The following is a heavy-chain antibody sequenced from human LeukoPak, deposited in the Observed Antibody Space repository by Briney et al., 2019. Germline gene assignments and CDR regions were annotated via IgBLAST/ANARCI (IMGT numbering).Heavy chain of an antibody. CDR1: GFTFRNFD. Sequence: GGSLRLSCATSGFTFRNFDLHWVRQATGEGLEWVSAIGTAGDTYYPDSVKGRFTISRDNAKNSFYPQMNNLRVGDTAVYYCSRGGAPAGYAYDIWGHGTVVTVSS. D-gene: IGHD6-13*01. V-gene: IGHV3-13*01. J-gene: IGHJ3*02. CDR2: IGTAGDT. CDR3: SRGGAPAGYAYDI.